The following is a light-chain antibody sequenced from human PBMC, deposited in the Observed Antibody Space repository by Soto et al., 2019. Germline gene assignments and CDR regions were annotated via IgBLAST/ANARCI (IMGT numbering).Light chain of an antibody. CDR1: QRVTSY. CDR3: QQRSNWPKT. J-gene: IGKJ1*01. CDR2: DAS. V-gene: IGKV3-11*01. Sequence: EIEMTQSPATLSVSPGERATLSCRASQRVTSYLAWYQHRPGQAPRLLIYDASNLATGIPARFSGSGSGTDFTLTISSLEPEDFAVYYCQQRSNWPKTFGQGTKVDIK.